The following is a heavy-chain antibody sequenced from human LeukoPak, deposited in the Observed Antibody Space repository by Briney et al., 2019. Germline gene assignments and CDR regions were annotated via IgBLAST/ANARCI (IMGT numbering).Heavy chain of an antibody. D-gene: IGHD6-13*01. CDR2: INSDGSST. Sequence: GGSLRLSCAASGLTFSSYWMHWVRQAPGKGLVWVSRINSDGSSTSYADSVKGRFTISRDNAKNTLYLQMNSLRAEDTAVYYCARVKGAAAGIVHWGQGTLVTVSS. V-gene: IGHV3-74*01. CDR3: ARVKGAAAGIVH. CDR1: GLTFSSYW. J-gene: IGHJ4*02.